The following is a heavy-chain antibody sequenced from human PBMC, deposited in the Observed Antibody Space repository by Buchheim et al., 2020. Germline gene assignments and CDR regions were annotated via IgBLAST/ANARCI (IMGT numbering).Heavy chain of an antibody. V-gene: IGHV3-23*01. CDR2: IRGDGAKI. Sequence: EVQLLESGGGLVQPGGSLRLSCAASGFTFSTYAMSWVRQVPGRGLEWVSSIRGDGAKIEHADSVKGRFTISRDNSKNTLYLQLNSLRAEDTAVYYCAKAMFWNYDGSGYSSDYWGQGT. J-gene: IGHJ4*02. CDR1: GFTFSTYA. CDR3: AKAMFWNYDGSGYSSDY. D-gene: IGHD3-22*01.